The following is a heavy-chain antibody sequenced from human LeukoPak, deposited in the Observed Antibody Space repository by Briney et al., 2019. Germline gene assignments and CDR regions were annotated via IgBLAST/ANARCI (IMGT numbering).Heavy chain of an antibody. J-gene: IGHJ4*02. CDR3: ARITVTTPPEY. CDR1: VVSLSSYW. D-gene: IGHD4-17*01. CDR2: IKTDGSRP. V-gene: IGHV3-74*01. Sequence: GGSLRLSCAPPVVSLSSYWMHGVRQALGKGLLWDSCIKTDGSRPSYAESVKRRLHISRDNATNTLYLQMNSLRAEDTAVYYCARITVTTPPEYWGQGTLVSVSS.